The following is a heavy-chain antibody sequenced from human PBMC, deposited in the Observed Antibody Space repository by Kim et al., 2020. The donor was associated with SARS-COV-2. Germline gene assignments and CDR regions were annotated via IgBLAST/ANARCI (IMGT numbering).Heavy chain of an antibody. CDR2: INHSGST. CDR1: GGSFSGYY. D-gene: IGHD4-4*01. V-gene: IGHV4-34*01. CDR3: ARYRADYYYYYGMDV. J-gene: IGHJ6*02. Sequence: SETLSLTCAVYGGSFSGYYWSWIRQPPGKGLEWIGEINHSGSTNYNPSLKSRVTISVDTSKNQFSLKLSSVTAADTAVYYCARYRADYYYYYGMDVWGQGTTVTVSS.